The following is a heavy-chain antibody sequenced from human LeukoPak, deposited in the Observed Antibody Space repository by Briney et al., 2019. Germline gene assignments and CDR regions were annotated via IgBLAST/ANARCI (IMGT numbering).Heavy chain of an antibody. Sequence: GGSLRLSCAASGFIFSRYRMNGLRRAPGRGLVGLSSFVGSSGYIYYADSVRGRFTISRDNSNNTVYLQMNNLRDEDTAVYYCAKCMSESGVCLNFDHWGQGTLVAVSS. J-gene: IGHJ4*02. D-gene: IGHD2-8*02. CDR3: AKCMSESGVCLNFDH. CDR2: FVGSSGYI. CDR1: GFIFSRYR. V-gene: IGHV3-21*04.